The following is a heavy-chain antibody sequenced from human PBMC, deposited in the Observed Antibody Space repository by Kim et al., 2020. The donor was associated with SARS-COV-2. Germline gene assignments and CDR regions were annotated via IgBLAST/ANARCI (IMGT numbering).Heavy chain of an antibody. Sequence: KFRGRVTITADESTSTAYMELSSLRSEDTAVYYCARGWYYGSGSYYYGDYWGQGTLVTVSS. D-gene: IGHD3-10*01. V-gene: IGHV1-69*01. CDR3: ARGWYYGSGSYYYGDY. J-gene: IGHJ4*02.